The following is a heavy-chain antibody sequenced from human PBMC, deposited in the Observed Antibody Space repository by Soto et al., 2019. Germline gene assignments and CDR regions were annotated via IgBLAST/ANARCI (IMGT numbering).Heavy chain of an antibody. J-gene: IGHJ5*02. D-gene: IGHD6-19*01. V-gene: IGHV3-23*01. Sequence: EVQLLESGGGLVQPGGSLRLSCAASGFTFSNSAVGWVRQAPGKGLEWVSTIRDTADTTYYADSVKGRLTISRDKSKNTLYLNMDSLRVEDTAVYYCVKEALGSGWGFDHWCQGALVTVS. CDR1: GFTFSNSA. CDR3: VKEALGSGWGFDH. CDR2: IRDTADTT.